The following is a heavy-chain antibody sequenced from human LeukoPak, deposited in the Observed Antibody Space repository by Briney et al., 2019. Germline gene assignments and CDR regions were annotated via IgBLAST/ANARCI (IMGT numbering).Heavy chain of an antibody. D-gene: IGHD6-19*01. CDR1: GFTFSNYA. Sequence: PGGSLRLSCTASGFTFSNYAMSWVRQAPGKGLEWVSTISGSGGSTYYADSVKGRFTISRDNSKNTLYLQMNSLRAEDTAVYYCTTYSSGWWIFDYWGQGTLVTVSS. V-gene: IGHV3-23*01. CDR3: TTYSSGWWIFDY. J-gene: IGHJ4*02. CDR2: ISGSGGST.